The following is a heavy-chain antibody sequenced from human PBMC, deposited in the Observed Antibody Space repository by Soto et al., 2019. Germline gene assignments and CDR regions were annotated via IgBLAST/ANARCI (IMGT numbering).Heavy chain of an antibody. CDR2: IYYSGNT. CDR1: GGSLGSSSYY. D-gene: IGHD6-13*01. V-gene: IGHV4-39*01. J-gene: IGHJ4*02. Sequence: QLQLQESGPGLLRPSETLSLTCTVSGGSLGSSSYYWGWIRQSPGKGLEWIGNIYYSGNTFYKPSLKSRVTISVDTSKNQFYLHLGSVTAADTAIFYCASIAAPGTTHFDFWGQGTLVTVSS. CDR3: ASIAAPGTTHFDF.